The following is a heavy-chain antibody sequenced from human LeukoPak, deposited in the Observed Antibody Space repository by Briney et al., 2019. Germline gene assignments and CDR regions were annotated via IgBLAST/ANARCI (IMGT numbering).Heavy chain of an antibody. V-gene: IGHV4-34*01. J-gene: IGHJ6*01. CDR2: INHSGGT. D-gene: IGHD2-8*01. Sequence: PSETLSLTCAVYGGSFSGYYWSWIRQPPGKGLEWIGEINHSGGTNYNPSLKSRVTISGDRSKSQFSLKLSSMAAADTAVCYCARANYDTNGNRRYYNYYGLDVWGQGTTVTVST. CDR3: ARANYDTNGNRRYYNYYGLDV. CDR1: GGSFSGYY.